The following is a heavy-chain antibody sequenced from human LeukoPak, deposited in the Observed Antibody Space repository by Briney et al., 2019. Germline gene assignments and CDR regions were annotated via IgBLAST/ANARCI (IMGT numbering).Heavy chain of an antibody. D-gene: IGHD6-19*01. CDR2: IYYSGST. CDR3: ARDRIAVAGTFDY. CDR1: GGSISSSSYY. Sequence: SETLSLTCTVSGGSISSSSYYWGWIRQPPGTGLEWIGSIYYSGSTYYNPSLKSRVTISVDTSKNQLSLKLSSVTAADTAVYYCARDRIAVAGTFDYWGQGTLVTVSS. V-gene: IGHV4-39*07. J-gene: IGHJ4*02.